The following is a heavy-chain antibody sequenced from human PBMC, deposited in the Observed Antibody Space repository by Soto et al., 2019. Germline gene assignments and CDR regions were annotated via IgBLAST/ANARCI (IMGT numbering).Heavy chain of an antibody. CDR1: GFTVSSYV. CDR3: AKVRADYYDSSGPIDY. CDR2: ISGSGGST. Sequence: PGGSLRLSCAASGFTVSSYVMSWVRQAPGKGLEWVSAISGSGGSTYYGDSVKGRFTISRDNSKNTLYLQMNSLRAEDTAVYYCAKVRADYYDSSGPIDYWGQGTLVTVSS. D-gene: IGHD3-22*01. J-gene: IGHJ4*02. V-gene: IGHV3-23*01.